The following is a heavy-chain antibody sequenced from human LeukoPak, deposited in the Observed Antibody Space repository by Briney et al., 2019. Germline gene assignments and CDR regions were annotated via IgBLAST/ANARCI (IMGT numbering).Heavy chain of an antibody. CDR2: IYHSGIT. CDR1: GYSIRSGFY. V-gene: IGHV4-38-2*02. D-gene: IGHD6-19*01. J-gene: IGHJ4*02. Sequence: SETLSLTCTVSGYSIRSGFYWGWIRQPPGKGLEWIGNIYHSGITYYTPSLKSRVTISVDTSKNQFYLKLSSVTAADTAVYYCARGGKNSGWYGWGQGTLVTVSS. CDR3: ARGGKNSGWYG.